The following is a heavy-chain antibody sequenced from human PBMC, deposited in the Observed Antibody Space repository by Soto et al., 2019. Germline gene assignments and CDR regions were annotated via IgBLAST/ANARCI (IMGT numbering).Heavy chain of an antibody. CDR2: IYHSGST. J-gene: IGHJ2*01. V-gene: IGHV4-30-2*01. CDR3: ARGGVVGAISDWYFDL. CDR1: GGSISSGGYS. D-gene: IGHD1-26*01. Sequence: QLQLQESGSGLVKPSQTLSLTCAVSGGSISSGGYSWSWIRQPPGKGLEWIGYIYHSGSTYYNPYLKRRVTISVDRSKNQFSLKLSSVTAADTAVYYCARGGVVGAISDWYFDLWGRGTLVTVSS.